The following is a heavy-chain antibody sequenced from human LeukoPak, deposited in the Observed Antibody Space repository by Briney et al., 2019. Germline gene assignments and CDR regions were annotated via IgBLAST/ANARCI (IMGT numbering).Heavy chain of an antibody. CDR1: GFTFSTYW. CDR2: IKSDGST. V-gene: IGHV3-74*01. J-gene: IGHJ1*01. D-gene: IGHD3-22*01. CDR3: ARAPSEIGGYYPEYFRH. Sequence: PGWSLRLSCAASGFTFSTYWMHWVRQAPGKWLVWVSRIKSDGSTNYADSVKGRFTISRDNAKNTVSLQMNSLRPEDTGVYYCARAPSEIGGYYPEYFRHWGQGTLVTVSS.